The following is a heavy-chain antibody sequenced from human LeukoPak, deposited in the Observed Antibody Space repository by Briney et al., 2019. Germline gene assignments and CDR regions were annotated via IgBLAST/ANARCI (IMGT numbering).Heavy chain of an antibody. CDR2: ISGSGGST. D-gene: IGHD1-26*01. V-gene: IGHV3-23*01. J-gene: IGHJ4*02. CDR1: GFTFSSYG. CDR3: AKDRVGAILFFDY. Sequence: GGSLRLSCAASGFTFSSYGMSWVRQAPGKGPEWVSAISGSGGSTYYADSVKGRFTISRDNSKNTLYLQMNSLRAEDTAVYYCAKDRVGAILFFDYWGQGTLVTVSS.